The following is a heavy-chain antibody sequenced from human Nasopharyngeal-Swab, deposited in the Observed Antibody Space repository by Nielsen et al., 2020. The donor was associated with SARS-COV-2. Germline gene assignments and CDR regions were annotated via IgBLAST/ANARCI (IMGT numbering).Heavy chain of an antibody. CDR2: ISYGGSNK. D-gene: IGHD4-17*01. V-gene: IGHV3-30*18. Sequence: WIRQPPGKGLEWVAVISYGGSNKYYADSVKGRFTISRDNSKNTLYLQMNSLRAEDTAVYYCAKAGGTVTTRGIDYWGQGTLVTVSS. CDR3: AKAGGTVTTRGIDY. J-gene: IGHJ4*02.